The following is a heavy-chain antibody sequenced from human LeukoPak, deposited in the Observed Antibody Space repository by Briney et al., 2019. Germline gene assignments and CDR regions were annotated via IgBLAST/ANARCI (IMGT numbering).Heavy chain of an antibody. CDR1: GGSINGGNYY. CDR2: ISPSGST. Sequence: SETLSLTCTVSGGSINGGNYYWTWLRQPAGKGLEWIGRISPSGSTNHNPSLTSRVTISVDTSKNQFSLKLNFVTAADTAVYYCAAHRSGSSYAFDIWGQGTMVTVSS. CDR3: AAHRSGSSYAFDI. V-gene: IGHV4-61*02. D-gene: IGHD1-26*01. J-gene: IGHJ3*02.